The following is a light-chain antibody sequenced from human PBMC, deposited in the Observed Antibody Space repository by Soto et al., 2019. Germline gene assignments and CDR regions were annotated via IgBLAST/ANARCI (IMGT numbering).Light chain of an antibody. J-gene: IGKJ1*01. V-gene: IGKV1-39*01. CDR2: AAA. Sequence: DIQMTQSPSSLSASVGDRVTITCRASQSISTWLAWYQQKPGKAPNLLIYAAATLQSGVPSRFSGSGSGTDFTLTISSLQPEDFATYFCQQSYTTPWTFGQGTKVDIK. CDR3: QQSYTTPWT. CDR1: QSISTW.